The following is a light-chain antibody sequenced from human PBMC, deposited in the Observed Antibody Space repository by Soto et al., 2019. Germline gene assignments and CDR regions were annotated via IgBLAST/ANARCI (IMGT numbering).Light chain of an antibody. CDR1: QSFTTSQ. CDR3: QQYAISPRT. J-gene: IGKJ1*01. CDR2: GAS. Sequence: EIVLTQSPGTLSLSPGERATLFCRASQSFTTSQLAWYQQRPGQAPRVLIFGASRRATGIPDRFSGSGSGTDFTLTISRLDPEDSAAYYCQQYAISPRTFGQGTKVNIK. V-gene: IGKV3-20*01.